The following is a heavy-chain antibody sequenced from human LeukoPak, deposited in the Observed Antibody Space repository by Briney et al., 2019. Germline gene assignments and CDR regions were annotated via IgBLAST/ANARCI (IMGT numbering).Heavy chain of an antibody. CDR1: GFAFSNYD. V-gene: IGHV3-48*03. Sequence: PGGSLRLSCAASGFAFSNYDMNWVRQAPGKGLEWVSYISRSDNTIYYADSVKGRFTISRDNAKNSLYLQMNSLRAEDTAVYYCARDFSNNWSNDYWGLGTLVTVSS. CDR2: ISRSDNTI. D-gene: IGHD6-13*01. J-gene: IGHJ4*02. CDR3: ARDFSNNWSNDY.